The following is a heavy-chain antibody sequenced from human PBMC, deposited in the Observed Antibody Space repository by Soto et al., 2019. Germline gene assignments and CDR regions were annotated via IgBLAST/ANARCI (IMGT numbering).Heavy chain of an antibody. V-gene: IGHV4-61*01. Sequence: SETLSLTCTVSGASLSSGSYYWSWIRQPPGKGLEWLGYIYYSGATNYNPSLKSRATLPVDMSKNQFSLKLNSVTDADSAVYFCARAPSPYCDLISAFDPWGNGVLVTVSS. D-gene: IGHD2-21*01. CDR3: ARAPSPYCDLISAFDP. CDR2: IYYSGAT. J-gene: IGHJ5*02. CDR1: GASLSSGSYY.